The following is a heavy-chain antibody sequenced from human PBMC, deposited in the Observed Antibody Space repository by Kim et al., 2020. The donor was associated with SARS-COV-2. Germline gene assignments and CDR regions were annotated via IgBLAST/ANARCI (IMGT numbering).Heavy chain of an antibody. J-gene: IGHJ4*02. CDR3: ARDIGRYCSGGSCFLPGY. D-gene: IGHD2-15*01. CDR2: ISWNSGSI. CDR1: GFTFDDYA. Sequence: SLRLSCAASGFTFDDYAMHWVRQAPGKGLEWVSGISWNSGSIGYAASVRGRFTISRDNAKSSLYLQMNSLRAEDAALYYCARDIGRYCSGGSCFLPGYWGQGTQVTVSS. V-gene: IGHV3-9*01.